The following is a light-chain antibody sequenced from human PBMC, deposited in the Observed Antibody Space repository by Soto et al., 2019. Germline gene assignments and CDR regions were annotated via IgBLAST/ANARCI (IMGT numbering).Light chain of an antibody. J-gene: IGKJ1*01. CDR1: QSISSW. CDR3: QQYNSYSWT. CDR2: KAS. Sequence: DIQMTQSPSTLSAFVGDRVTITCRASQSISSWLAWYQQKPGKAPKLLIYKASSLESGVPSRFSGGGSVTEFTLTISSLPPDDFATYYCQQYNSYSWTFGQGTKVEIK. V-gene: IGKV1-5*03.